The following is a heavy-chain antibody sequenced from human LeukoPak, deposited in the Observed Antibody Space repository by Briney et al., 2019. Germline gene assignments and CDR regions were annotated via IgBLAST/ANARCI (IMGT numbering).Heavy chain of an antibody. V-gene: IGHV3-23*01. J-gene: IGHJ6*03. CDR2: ISGSGDKT. CDR1: GFSLNTYA. D-gene: IGHD2-15*01. CDR3: AKDTTAWWYHRAYMNV. Sequence: GGSLRLSCAASGFSLNTYALSWVRQAPGGGLEWVAAISGSGDKTHHADSVKGRFTISKDNSENRLSLQMDSLRAEDTAVYFCAKDTTAWWYHRAYMNVWGKGTTVTVSS.